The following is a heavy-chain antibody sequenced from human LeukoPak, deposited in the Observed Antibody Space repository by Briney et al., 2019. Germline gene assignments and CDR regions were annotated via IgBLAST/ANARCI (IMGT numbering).Heavy chain of an antibody. CDR3: ASQRNVSLPTDAFDI. Sequence: ASVKVSCKASGYTFTGYYMHWVRQAPGQGLEWMGWINPNSGGTNYAQKFQGRVTMTRDTSISTAYMELSRLRSDDTAVYYCASQRNVSLPTDAFDIWGQGIMVTVSS. J-gene: IGHJ3*02. D-gene: IGHD1-26*01. CDR2: INPNSGGT. V-gene: IGHV1-2*02. CDR1: GYTFTGYY.